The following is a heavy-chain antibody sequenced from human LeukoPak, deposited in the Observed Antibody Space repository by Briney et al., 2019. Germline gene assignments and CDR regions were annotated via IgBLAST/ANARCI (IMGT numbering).Heavy chain of an antibody. V-gene: IGHV4-59*01. CDR1: GGSISSYY. J-gene: IGHJ3*02. D-gene: IGHD1-26*01. CDR3: AAPMDGTDAFDI. Sequence: SETLSLTCTVSGGSISSYYWSWIRQPPGKGLEWIGYIYYSGSTNYNPSLKSRVTIAVDTSKNQFSLKLGSVTAADTAVYYCAAPMDGTDAFDIWGQGTMVTVSS. CDR2: IYYSGST.